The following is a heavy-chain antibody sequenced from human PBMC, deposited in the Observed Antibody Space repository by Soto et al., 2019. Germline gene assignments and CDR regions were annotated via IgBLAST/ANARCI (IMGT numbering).Heavy chain of an antibody. Sequence: QVQLVESGGGVVQPGRSLRLSCAASGFTCSSYGMHWVRQAPGKGLEWVAVISYAGSNKYYADSVKGRFTMSRDNSKNTLYLQMKSLRAEDKAVYYCAKVLYDYIWGSYRYGGYYFDYWGQGTLVTVSS. CDR3: AKVLYDYIWGSYRYGGYYFDY. CDR2: ISYAGSNK. CDR1: GFTCSSYG. V-gene: IGHV3-30*18. J-gene: IGHJ4*02. D-gene: IGHD3-16*02.